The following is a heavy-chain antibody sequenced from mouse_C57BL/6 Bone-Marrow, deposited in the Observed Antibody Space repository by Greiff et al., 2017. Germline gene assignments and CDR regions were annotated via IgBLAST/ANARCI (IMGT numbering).Heavy chain of an antibody. D-gene: IGHD1-1*01. J-gene: IGHJ1*03. V-gene: IGHV1-42*01. Sequence: DVQLQQSGPELVKPGASVKISCKASGYSFTGYYMNWVKQSPEKSLEWIGEINPSTGGTTYNQKFKAKATLTVDKSSSTAYMQLKSLTSEDSAVYYCARWTYGSSYWYFDVWGTGTTVTVSS. CDR1: GYSFTGYY. CDR2: INPSTGGT. CDR3: ARWTYGSSYWYFDV.